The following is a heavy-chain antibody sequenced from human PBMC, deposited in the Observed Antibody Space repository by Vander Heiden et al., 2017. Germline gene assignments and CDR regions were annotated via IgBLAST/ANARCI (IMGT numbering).Heavy chain of an antibody. Sequence: VKLVASGGGLVHPGGPLGLSCAASGFTLQHYTMHWGRQPPGKGVEWVSSISWNSGIIGYADFVKGRFTISRDNAKNSLYLQMNTLRAEDTALYYCAKAQEDYYDSSGPDYWGQGTLVAVSS. CDR1: GFTLQHYT. CDR3: AKAQEDYYDSSGPDY. CDR2: ISWNSGII. J-gene: IGHJ4*02. V-gene: IGHV3-9*01. D-gene: IGHD3-22*01.